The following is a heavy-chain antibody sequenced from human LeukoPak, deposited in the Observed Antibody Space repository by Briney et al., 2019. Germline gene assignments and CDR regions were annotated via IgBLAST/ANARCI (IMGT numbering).Heavy chain of an antibody. CDR2: ISGSGGST. J-gene: IGHJ4*02. D-gene: IGHD6-6*01. CDR1: GFTFSSYW. V-gene: IGHV3-23*01. CDR3: AKDPSIAARPYYFDY. Sequence: GGSLRLSCAASGFTFSSYWMNWARQAPGKGLEWVSAISGSGGSTYYADSVKGRFTISRDNSKNTLYLQMNSLRAEDTAVYYCAKDPSIAARPYYFDYWGQGTLVTVSS.